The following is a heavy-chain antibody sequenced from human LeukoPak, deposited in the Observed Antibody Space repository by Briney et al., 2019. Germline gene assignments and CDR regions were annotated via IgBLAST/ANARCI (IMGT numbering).Heavy chain of an antibody. CDR1: GYSFITFG. V-gene: IGHV1-18*01. D-gene: IGHD1-1*01. J-gene: IGHJ5*02. CDR2: ISGPSDDI. Sequence: ASVKVSCQASGYSFITFGISWVRQAPGHGLEWMGYISGPSDDINYADNFQDRLTMTTDTSTSTAYMELRSLTSDDTVVYYCARDWDGRSDCFDPWGQGTLVIVSS. CDR3: ARDWDGRSDCFDP.